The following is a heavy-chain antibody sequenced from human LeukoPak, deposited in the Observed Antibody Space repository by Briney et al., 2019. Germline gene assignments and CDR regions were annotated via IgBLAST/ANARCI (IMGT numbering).Heavy chain of an antibody. Sequence: PSETLSLTCTVSGGSISRYYWSWIRQPAGKGLEWIGRIYTSGGTNYNPSLKSRVTMSVDTSKNQVSLKLSSVTAAETAVYYCATLSTVTTSFDYWGQRTLVTVSS. D-gene: IGHD4-17*01. CDR1: GGSISRYY. CDR3: ATLSTVTTSFDY. J-gene: IGHJ4*02. V-gene: IGHV4-4*07. CDR2: IYTSGGT.